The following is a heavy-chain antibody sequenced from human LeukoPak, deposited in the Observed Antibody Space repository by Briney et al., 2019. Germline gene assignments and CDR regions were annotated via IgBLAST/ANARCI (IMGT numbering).Heavy chain of an antibody. D-gene: IGHD3-10*01. CDR2: IT. J-gene: IGHJ3*02. CDR3: AKSNGYGLVDI. V-gene: IGHV4-39*07. Sequence: PSQTLSLTCTVSGGSISTSSYYWGWVRQPPGKGLEWIGNITYYSPSLKSRVTISLDTSRDQFSLKLNSVTAADTAVYYCAKSNGYGLVDIRGQGTMVTVSS. CDR1: GGSISTSSYY.